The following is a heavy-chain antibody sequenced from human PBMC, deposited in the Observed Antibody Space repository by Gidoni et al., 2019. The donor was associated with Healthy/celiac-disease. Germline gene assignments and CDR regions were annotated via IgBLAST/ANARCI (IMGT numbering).Heavy chain of an antibody. Sequence: QVQLVESGGGVVQPGRSLRLSCAASGFTFSSYGMHWVRQAPGKGLEWVAVISYDGSNKYYADSVKGRFTISRDNSKNTLYLQMNSLRAEDTAVYYCAKDRYGDYAPPDYWGQGTLVTVSS. D-gene: IGHD4-17*01. V-gene: IGHV3-30*18. J-gene: IGHJ4*02. CDR3: AKDRYGDYAPPDY. CDR1: GFTFSSYG. CDR2: ISYDGSNK.